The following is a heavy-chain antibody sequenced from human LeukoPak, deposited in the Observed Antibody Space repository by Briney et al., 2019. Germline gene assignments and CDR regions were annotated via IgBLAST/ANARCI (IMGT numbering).Heavy chain of an antibody. J-gene: IGHJ4*02. V-gene: IGHV3-23*01. CDR2: ISGNGDIT. CDR1: RSTFNTYA. CDR3: ARDLWSSGWYTLGNY. Sequence: PGGSLRLSCVASRSTFNTYAVNWVRQAPGKGLEWVSAISGNGDITYYADSVRGRFTISRDNSKNTLYLQMNSLRAEDTAVYYCARDLWSSGWYTLGNYWGQGTLVTVSS. D-gene: IGHD6-19*01.